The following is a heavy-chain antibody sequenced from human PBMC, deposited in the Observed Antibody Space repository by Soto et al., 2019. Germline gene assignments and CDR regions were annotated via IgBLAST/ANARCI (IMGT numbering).Heavy chain of an antibody. V-gene: IGHV1-46*01. J-gene: IGHJ6*02. CDR1: GYTFTSYY. D-gene: IGHD3-3*01. CDR3: ARDPRLLEWLSATYGMDV. CDR2: INPSGGST. Sequence: QVQLVQSGAEVKKPGASVKVSCKASGYTFTSYYMHWVRQAPGQGLEWMGIINPSGGSTSYAQKFQGRVTMTRDTSTSTVYMELSSLRSEDSAVYYCARDPRLLEWLSATYGMDVWGQGTTVTVSS.